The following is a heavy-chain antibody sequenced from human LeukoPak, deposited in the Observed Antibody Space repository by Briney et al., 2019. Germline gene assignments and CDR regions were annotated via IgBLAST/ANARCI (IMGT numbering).Heavy chain of an antibody. CDR1: GFTFSSYN. Sequence: GGSLRLSCAASGFTFSSYNMNWVRQAPGKGLEWVSSISSSSSYIYYADSMKGRFTISRDNAKNSLYLQMNSLRAEDTAVYYCAKFGLLWFGEPYFDYWGQGALVTVYS. J-gene: IGHJ4*02. D-gene: IGHD3-10*01. CDR2: ISSSSSYI. V-gene: IGHV3-21*04. CDR3: AKFGLLWFGEPYFDY.